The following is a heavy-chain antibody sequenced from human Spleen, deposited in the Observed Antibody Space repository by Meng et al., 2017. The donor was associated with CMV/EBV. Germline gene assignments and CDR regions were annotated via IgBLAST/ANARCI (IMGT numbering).Heavy chain of an antibody. V-gene: IGHV1-69*05. Sequence: SVKVSCKTSGDTFRSFSIGWVRQAPGQGLEWMGVIIPVSGTTIYAQKFHGRVTITTDASTTTAYLKLSSLRSDDTAVYYCARGEKLGIEVIPAAPLDYWGQGTLVTVSS. CDR2: IIPVSGTT. D-gene: IGHD2-2*01. CDR1: GDTFRSFS. J-gene: IGHJ4*02. CDR3: ARGEKLGIEVIPAAPLDY.